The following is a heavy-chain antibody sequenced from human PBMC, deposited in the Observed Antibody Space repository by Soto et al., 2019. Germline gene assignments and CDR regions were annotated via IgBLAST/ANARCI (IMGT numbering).Heavy chain of an antibody. CDR2: IKQDGSEK. J-gene: IGHJ4*02. Sequence: GSLRLSCAASGFTFSSHWMSWVRQAPGKGLEWVANIKQDGSEKYYVDSVKGRFTISRDNAKNSLYLQMNSLRVEDTAVYYCARDLCANGVCLDYWGQGTLVTVSS. CDR1: GFTFSSHW. CDR3: ARDLCANGVCLDY. V-gene: IGHV3-7*01. D-gene: IGHD2-8*01.